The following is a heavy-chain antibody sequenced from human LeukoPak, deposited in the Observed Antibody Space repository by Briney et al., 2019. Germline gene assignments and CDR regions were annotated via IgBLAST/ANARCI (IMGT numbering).Heavy chain of an antibody. CDR1: GFPFSDYG. Sequence: GGSLRLSCAASGFPFSDYGMSWVRQAPGKGLEWVSAISGSGGSTYYADSVKGRFTISRDNSKNTLYLQMNSLRAEDTAVYYCAKHPRYSGATGKGNYFDYWGQGTLVTVSS. CDR2: ISGSGGST. J-gene: IGHJ4*02. D-gene: IGHD1-26*01. V-gene: IGHV3-23*01. CDR3: AKHPRYSGATGKGNYFDY.